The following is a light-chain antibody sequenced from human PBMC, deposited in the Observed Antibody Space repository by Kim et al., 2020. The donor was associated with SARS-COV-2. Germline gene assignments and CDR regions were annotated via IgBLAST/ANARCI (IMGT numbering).Light chain of an antibody. V-gene: IGKV3-11*01. CDR3: QQHNKWPPARS. Sequence: SPGAGATLAGRAIHNIGINLTWYQQPRGQAPRLLMYDAAIRATGIPDKFSGSGSGTDFPLTISSLDPEDFSIYFCQQHNKWPPARSFGGGTKLEF. J-gene: IGKJ4*01. CDR1: HNIGIN. CDR2: DAA.